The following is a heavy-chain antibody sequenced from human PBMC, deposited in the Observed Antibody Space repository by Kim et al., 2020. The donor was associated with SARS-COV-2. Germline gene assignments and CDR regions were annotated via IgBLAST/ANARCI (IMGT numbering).Heavy chain of an antibody. V-gene: IGHV3-20*04. CDR1: GYTFSDYA. CDR3: ARSDASCNRTNCPPHH. D-gene: IGHD1-1*01. Sequence: GGSLRLSCAASGYTFSDYAMTWVRQAPGKGLEWVSGINWSGRSTGYSASVSGRFTISRDNAKNFLCLQMDSLKAEDTAFYYCARSDASCNRTNCPPHHWG. J-gene: IGHJ1*01. CDR2: INWSGRST.